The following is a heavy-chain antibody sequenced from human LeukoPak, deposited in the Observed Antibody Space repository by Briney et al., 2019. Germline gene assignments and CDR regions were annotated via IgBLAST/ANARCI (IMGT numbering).Heavy chain of an antibody. CDR1: GASISSDNYY. V-gene: IGHV4-39*01. J-gene: IGHJ4*02. CDR3: ARPVVVVAASLYYFDY. Sequence: SSETLSLTCTVSGASISSDNYYWGWIRQPPGKGLEWIGNTYYSGSTYYNPSLKSRVTISVDTSKNQFSLKLSSVTAADTAVYYCARPVVVVAASLYYFDYWGRGTLVTVPS. D-gene: IGHD2-15*01. CDR2: TYYSGST.